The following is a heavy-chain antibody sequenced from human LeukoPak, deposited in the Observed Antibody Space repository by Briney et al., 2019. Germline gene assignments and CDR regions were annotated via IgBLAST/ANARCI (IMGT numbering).Heavy chain of an antibody. Sequence: PGGSLRLSCAASGFTVSNNYMRWVRQAPGKGLEWVSLIYSGGSTYYADSVKGRFTISRDNSKNTLYLQMNSLRAEDTAVYYCAKWPTVTTFDYWGQGTLVTVSS. CDR2: IYSGGST. J-gene: IGHJ4*02. V-gene: IGHV3-53*01. CDR3: AKWPTVTTFDY. CDR1: GFTVSNNY. D-gene: IGHD4-17*01.